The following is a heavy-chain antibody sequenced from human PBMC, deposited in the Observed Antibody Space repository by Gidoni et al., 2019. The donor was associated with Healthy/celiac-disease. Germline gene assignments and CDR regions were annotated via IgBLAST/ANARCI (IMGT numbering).Heavy chain of an antibody. CDR2: INPNSGGT. CDR1: GYTFTGSY. D-gene: IGHD1-26*01. V-gene: IGHV1-2*02. Sequence: QVQLVQSGAAVKKPGASVTVSCKASGYTFTGSYMHWVRQAPGQGLEWMGWINPNSGGTNYAQKFQGRVTMTRDTSISTAYMELSRLRSDDTAVYYCATRQVGATTVGGYYFDYWGQGTLVTVSS. CDR3: ATRQVGATTVGGYYFDY. J-gene: IGHJ4*02.